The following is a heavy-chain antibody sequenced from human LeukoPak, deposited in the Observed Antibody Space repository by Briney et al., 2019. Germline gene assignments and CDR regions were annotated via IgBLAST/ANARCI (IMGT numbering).Heavy chain of an antibody. CDR3: ARWGKRMQNYYDSSGSDAFDI. CDR2: IFTSGTT. D-gene: IGHD3-22*01. V-gene: IGHV4-4*07. J-gene: IGHJ3*02. CDR1: GGSISSYY. Sequence: SETLSLTCTVSGGSISSYYWSWIRQPAGKGLEWIGRIFTSGTTNYNPSLKSRVTISVDTSKNQFSLKLSSVTAADTAVYYCARWGKRMQNYYDSSGSDAFDIWGQGTMVTVSS.